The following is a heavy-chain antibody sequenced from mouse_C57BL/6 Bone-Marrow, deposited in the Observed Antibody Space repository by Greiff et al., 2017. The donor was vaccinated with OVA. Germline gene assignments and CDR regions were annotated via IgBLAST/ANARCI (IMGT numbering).Heavy chain of an antibody. J-gene: IGHJ2*01. CDR1: GYSIPSGYY. CDR3: ARVYDYDGGFDY. D-gene: IGHD2-4*01. CDR2: ISYDGSN. V-gene: IGHV3-6*01. Sequence: DVKLQESGPGLVKPSQSLSLTCSVTGYSIPSGYYWNWIRQFPGNKLEWMGYISYDGSNNYNPSLKNRISITRDTSKNQFFLKLNSVTTEDTATYYCARVYDYDGGFDYWGQGTTRTVSS.